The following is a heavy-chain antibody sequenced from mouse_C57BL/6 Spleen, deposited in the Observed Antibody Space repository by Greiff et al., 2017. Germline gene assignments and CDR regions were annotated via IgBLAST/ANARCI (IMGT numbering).Heavy chain of an antibody. V-gene: IGHV1-58*01. J-gene: IGHJ2*01. D-gene: IGHD2-4*01. CDR1: GYTFTSYG. Sequence: EVKLEESGAELVRPGSSVKMSCKTSGYTFTSYGINWVKQRPGQGLEWIGYIYIGNGYTEYNEKFKGKATLTSDTSSSTAYMQLSSLTSEDSAIYFCARDDYDRGHYFDYWGQGTTLTVSS. CDR2: IYIGNGYT. CDR3: ARDDYDRGHYFDY.